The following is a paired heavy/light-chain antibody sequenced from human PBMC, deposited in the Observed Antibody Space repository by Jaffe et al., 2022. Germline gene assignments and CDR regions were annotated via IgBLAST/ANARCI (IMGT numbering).Light chain of an antibody. CDR3: QQSYSTPG. Sequence: DIQMTQSPSSLSASVGDRVTITCRASQSISSYLNWYQQKPGKAPKLLIYAASSLQSGVPSRFSGSGSGTDFTLTISSLQPEDFATYYCQQSYSTPGFGQGTKVEIK. CDR1: QSISSY. CDR2: AAS. V-gene: IGKV1-39*01. J-gene: IGKJ1*01.
Heavy chain of an antibody. CDR3: ARDRIQYSGSYYGAFDI. J-gene: IGHJ3*02. CDR1: GFTFSSYE. D-gene: IGHD1-26*01. V-gene: IGHV3-48*03. Sequence: EVQLVESGGGLVQPGGSLRLSCAASGFTFSSYEMNWVRQAPGKGLEWVSYISSSGSTIYYADSVKGRFTISRDNAKNSLYLQMNSLRAEDTAVYYCARDRIQYSGSYYGAFDIWGQGTMVTVSS. CDR2: ISSSGSTI.